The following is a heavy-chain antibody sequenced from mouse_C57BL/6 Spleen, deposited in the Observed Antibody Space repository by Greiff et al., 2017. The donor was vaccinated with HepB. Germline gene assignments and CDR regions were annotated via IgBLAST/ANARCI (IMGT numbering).Heavy chain of an antibody. V-gene: IGHV3-6*01. D-gene: IGHD2-12*01. Sequence: EVKLQESGPGLVKPSQSLSLTCSVTGYSITSGYYWNWIRQFPGNKLEWMGYISYDGSNNYNPSLKNRISITRDTSKNQFFLKLNSVTTEDTANYYCARDRGYSSLYFDVWGTGTTVTVSS. CDR3: ARDRGYSSLYFDV. CDR1: GYSITSGYY. CDR2: ISYDGSN. J-gene: IGHJ1*03.